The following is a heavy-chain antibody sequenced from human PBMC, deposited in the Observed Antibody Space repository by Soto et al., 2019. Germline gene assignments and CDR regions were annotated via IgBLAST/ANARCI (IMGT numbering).Heavy chain of an antibody. CDR1: GFTFSSYW. J-gene: IGHJ1*01. D-gene: IGHD3-22*01. Sequence: EVQLVESGGGLVQPGGSLRLSCAASGFTFSSYWMSWVRQAPAKGLEWVANIKQDGSEKYYVDSVKGRFTISRDNAKNSLYLQMNSLRAEDTAVYYCARAWAITMIVVVISGRIYFQHWGQGTLVTVSS. CDR3: ARAWAITMIVVVISGRIYFQH. CDR2: IKQDGSEK. V-gene: IGHV3-7*01.